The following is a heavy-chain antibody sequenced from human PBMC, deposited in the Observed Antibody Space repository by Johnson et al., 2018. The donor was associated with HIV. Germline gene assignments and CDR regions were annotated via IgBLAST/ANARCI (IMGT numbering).Heavy chain of an antibody. Sequence: EVQLVESGGGLVQPGGSLRLSCAASGFTFSTYWMSWVRQAPGKGLEWVANIKHDGSDKYYVGSVTGRFTISRDNAKSSLYLQMNSLRAEDTAVYYGARGDDYSKVRAFDIWGQGTMVTVSS. CDR3: ARGDDYSKVRAFDI. D-gene: IGHD4-11*01. J-gene: IGHJ3*02. CDR1: GFTFSTYW. CDR2: IKHDGSDK. V-gene: IGHV3-7*01.